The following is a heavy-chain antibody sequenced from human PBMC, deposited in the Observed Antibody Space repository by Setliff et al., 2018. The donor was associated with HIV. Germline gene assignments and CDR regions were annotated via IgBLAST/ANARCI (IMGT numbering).Heavy chain of an antibody. V-gene: IGHV1-69*10. D-gene: IGHD2-2*01. CDR3: ARERRVDIAVVPAAKGTFDY. Sequence: GASVKVSCKASGYTFSSYGISWVRQAPGQGLEWMGGIIPILGIAKYAQKFQDRVTITADKSTSTAYMELSSLRSEDTAVYFCARERRVDIAVVPAAKGTFDYWGQGTLVTVSS. CDR2: IIPILGIA. CDR1: GYTFSSYG. J-gene: IGHJ4*02.